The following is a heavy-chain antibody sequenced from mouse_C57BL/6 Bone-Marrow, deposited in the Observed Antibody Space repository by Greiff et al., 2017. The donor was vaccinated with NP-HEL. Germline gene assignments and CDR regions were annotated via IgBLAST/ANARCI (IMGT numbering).Heavy chain of an antibody. D-gene: IGHD2-5*01. V-gene: IGHV8-8*01. J-gene: IGHJ1*03. Sequence: QVTLKVSGPGILQPSQTLSLTCSFSGFSLSTFGMGVGWIRQPSGKGLEWLAHIWWDDDKYYNPALKRRLTISKDTSKNQVFLKIANVDTADTATYYCAIYYSNYPWYFDVWGTGTTVTVSS. CDR1: GFSLSTFGMG. CDR2: IWWDDDK. CDR3: AIYYSNYPWYFDV.